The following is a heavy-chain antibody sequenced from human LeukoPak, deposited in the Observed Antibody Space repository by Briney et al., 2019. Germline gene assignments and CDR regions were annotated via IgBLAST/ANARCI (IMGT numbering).Heavy chain of an antibody. D-gene: IGHD6-19*01. Sequence: SETLSLTCTVSGGSISSYYWSCIRQPPGKGLEWIGYIYYSGSTNCNPSLKSRGTISVDTSKNQFSLKLSSVTAADTAVYYCARGAVAGKMSWFDPWGQGTLVTVSS. V-gene: IGHV4-59*01. CDR1: GGSISSYY. CDR3: ARGAVAGKMSWFDP. J-gene: IGHJ5*02. CDR2: IYYSGST.